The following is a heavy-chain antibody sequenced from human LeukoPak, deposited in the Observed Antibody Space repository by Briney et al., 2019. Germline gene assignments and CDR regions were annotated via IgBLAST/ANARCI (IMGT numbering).Heavy chain of an antibody. D-gene: IGHD6-13*01. J-gene: IGHJ4*02. Sequence: ASVTVSCTASGYTFTSYGISWVRQAPGQGLEWMGWISAYNGNTNYAQKLQGRVTMTTDTSTSTAYMELRSLRSDDTAVYYCASSSSSWYGRYFDYWGQGTLVTVSS. CDR3: ASSSSSWYGRYFDY. CDR1: GYTFTSYG. V-gene: IGHV1-18*01. CDR2: ISAYNGNT.